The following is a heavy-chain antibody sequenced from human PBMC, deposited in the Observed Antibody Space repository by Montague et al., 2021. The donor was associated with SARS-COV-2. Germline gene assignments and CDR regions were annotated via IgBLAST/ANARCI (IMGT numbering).Heavy chain of an antibody. CDR1: GFTFDNYA. V-gene: IGHV3-23*03. CDR2: IYAGGTTT. Sequence: SLRLSCAASGFTFDNYAMSWARQAPGKGLEWISVIYAGGTTTFYSDSVRGRFTISRDNSKNTLSLQMNRLRAEDTAVYYCAKGVIPNDYFDSWGQGTLDTVSS. J-gene: IGHJ4*02. D-gene: IGHD2-8*01. CDR3: AKGVIPNDYFDS.